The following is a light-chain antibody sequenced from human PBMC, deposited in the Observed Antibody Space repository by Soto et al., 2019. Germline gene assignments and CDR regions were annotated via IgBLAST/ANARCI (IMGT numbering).Light chain of an antibody. CDR2: EAS. J-gene: IGKJ2*01. CDR3: QQYNDSFPYT. V-gene: IGKV1-5*03. Sequence: DIQMTQSPSTLSASVGDRVTITCRASQSISRWLAWYQQKPGTAPKLLIYEASTLESGVPSRFSGSRSGTEFTLTVSSLQPDDFATYYCQQYNDSFPYTFGQGTKVDSK. CDR1: QSISRW.